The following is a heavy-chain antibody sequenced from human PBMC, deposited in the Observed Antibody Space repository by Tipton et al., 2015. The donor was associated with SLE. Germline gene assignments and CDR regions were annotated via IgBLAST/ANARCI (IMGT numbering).Heavy chain of an antibody. Sequence: GSLRLSCAASGFTFRSFGMRWVSQASGKGLEWVSTITTSSSYTFYADSVKGRFTISRDDSKSTLYLHLNSLRAEDTAVYYCAKVAYSGSRIEYWGQGTMVTVSS. CDR1: GFTFRSFG. CDR2: ITTSSSYT. J-gene: IGHJ4*02. CDR3: AKVAYSGSRIEY. D-gene: IGHD1-26*01. V-gene: IGHV3-23*01.